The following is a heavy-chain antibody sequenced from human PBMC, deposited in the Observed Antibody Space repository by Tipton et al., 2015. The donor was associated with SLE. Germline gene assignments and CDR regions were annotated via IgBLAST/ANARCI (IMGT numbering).Heavy chain of an antibody. J-gene: IGHJ4*02. CDR1: GYPISSGYY. CDR3: ARGGDY. V-gene: IGHV4-38-2*02. Sequence: TLSLTCTVSGYPISSGYYWGWIRQPPGKGLEWIGSIYHSGSTYYNPSLRSRVTISVDTSKNQFSLKLSSVTAADTAVYYCARGGDYWGQGTLVTVSS. D-gene: IGHD3-16*01. CDR2: IYHSGST.